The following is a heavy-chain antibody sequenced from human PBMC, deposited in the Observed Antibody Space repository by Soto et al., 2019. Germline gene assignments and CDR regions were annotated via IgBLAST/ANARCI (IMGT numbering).Heavy chain of an antibody. CDR3: AMGPGRDVVTLTAY. V-gene: IGHV1-18*04. CDR1: GYTFTING. Sequence: ASVKVSCKASGYTFTINGINWVRQAPGQGLEWMGWINTYKGNTHYAQKLQGRVTMTTDTSTSTGYLELRSLRSDDTAVYYCAMGPGRDVVTLTAYWGQGTLVTVSS. CDR2: INTYKGNT. J-gene: IGHJ4*02. D-gene: IGHD4-4*01.